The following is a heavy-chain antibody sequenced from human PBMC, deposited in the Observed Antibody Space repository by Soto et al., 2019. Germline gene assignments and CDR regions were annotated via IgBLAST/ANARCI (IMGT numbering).Heavy chain of an antibody. J-gene: IGHJ4*02. CDR2: ISTDGSTT. CDR3: VGSVRSGSNGH. Sequence: EVQLVESGGDLVQPGGSLRLSCAASGFSFNNYWMHWVRQAPGKGLVWVSRISTDGSTTHYADSVKGRFTISRDNAKNTQYLQIISLRDEDTAVYYCVGSVRSGSNGHWRQGPMVIVST. CDR1: GFSFNNYW. D-gene: IGHD1-26*01. V-gene: IGHV3-74*01.